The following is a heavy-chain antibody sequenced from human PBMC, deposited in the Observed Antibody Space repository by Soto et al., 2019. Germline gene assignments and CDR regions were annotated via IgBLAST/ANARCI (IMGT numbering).Heavy chain of an antibody. D-gene: IGHD6-13*01. CDR2: ISGNDGDT. CDR3: AKEAVAAAGNFDP. V-gene: IGHV3-23*01. J-gene: IGHJ2*01. CDR1: EFTFSIYA. Sequence: EVQLLESGGGLVQPGGSLRLSCAASEFTFSIYAMNWVRQAAGMGLEWVSGISGNDGDTYYADSVKGRFTISRDNFKNMLYLQMNSLRVEDTAIYYCAKEAVAAAGNFDPWGRGTLVSVSA.